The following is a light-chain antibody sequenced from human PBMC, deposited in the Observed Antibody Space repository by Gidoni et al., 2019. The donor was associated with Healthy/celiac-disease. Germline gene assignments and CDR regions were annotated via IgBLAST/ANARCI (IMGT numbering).Light chain of an antibody. CDR2: RKK. CDR3: AAWDDSLSGYV. Sequence: QSVLTQPPSASGTPGQRVTISGSVSSSNIGSNYVCWYQQLPGTAPKLIIYRKKQRPSGVPDRFSGSKSGTSASLAISGLRSEDEADYYCAAWDDSLSGYVFGTGTKVTVL. J-gene: IGLJ1*01. V-gene: IGLV1-47*01. CDR1: SSNIGSNY.